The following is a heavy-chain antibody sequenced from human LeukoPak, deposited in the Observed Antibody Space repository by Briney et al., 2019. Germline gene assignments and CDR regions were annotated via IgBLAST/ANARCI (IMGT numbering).Heavy chain of an antibody. Sequence: PSGTLSLTCAVSGASISSGYWWSWVRQAPGKGLEWIGEIYHSGSTNHNPSLKSRVTISVDKSKSQFSLNLNSVTAADTAVYYCARDDTGVIRGIRFHYWGQGTLVTVSS. CDR1: GASISSGYW. D-gene: IGHD3-10*01. CDR2: IYHSGST. CDR3: ARDDTGVIRGIRFHY. V-gene: IGHV4-4*02. J-gene: IGHJ4*02.